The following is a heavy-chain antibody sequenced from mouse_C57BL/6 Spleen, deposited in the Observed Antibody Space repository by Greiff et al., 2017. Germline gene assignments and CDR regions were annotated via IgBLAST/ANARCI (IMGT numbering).Heavy chain of an antibody. Sequence: VQLQQPGAELVKPGASVKLSCKASGYTFTSYWMQWVKQRPGQGLEWIGEIDPSDSYTNYNQKFKGKATLTVDTSSSTANMKLRSLASEDSAGYYCASGGGNLFADWGQGTLVTVSA. CDR2: IDPSDSYT. J-gene: IGHJ3*01. CDR3: ASGGGNLFAD. CDR1: GYTFTSYW. D-gene: IGHD1-1*01. V-gene: IGHV1-50*01.